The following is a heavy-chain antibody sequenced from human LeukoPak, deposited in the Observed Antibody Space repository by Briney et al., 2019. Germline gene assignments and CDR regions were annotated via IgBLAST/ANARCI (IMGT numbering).Heavy chain of an antibody. D-gene: IGHD6-13*01. Sequence: GESLKITCKGSGYSFTNYWIGWVRQAPGKGLEWVSVITGSGGNTYYADSVKGRFTISKDNSKNTVYLQMSSLRVDDTAVYYCAKAASSSWPSYYYGMDVWGQGTTVTVSS. CDR3: AKAASSSWPSYYYGMDV. CDR2: ITGSGGNT. V-gene: IGHV3-23*01. CDR1: GYSFTNYW. J-gene: IGHJ6*02.